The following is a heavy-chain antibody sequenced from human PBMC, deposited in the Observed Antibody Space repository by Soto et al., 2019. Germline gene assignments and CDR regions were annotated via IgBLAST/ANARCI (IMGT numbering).Heavy chain of an antibody. Sequence: GGSLRLSCAASGFIFKMYWMHWVRQSPGKGLVWISRIYNDGTYSDYADSVRGRFTISRGNVNDTLYLQMNNLRAEDSGLYYCTRGPRPISTGTGAYWGQGTQVTVSS. D-gene: IGHD3-10*01. CDR3: TRGPRPISTGTGAY. J-gene: IGHJ4*02. V-gene: IGHV3-74*01. CDR1: GFIFKMYW. CDR2: IYNDGTYS.